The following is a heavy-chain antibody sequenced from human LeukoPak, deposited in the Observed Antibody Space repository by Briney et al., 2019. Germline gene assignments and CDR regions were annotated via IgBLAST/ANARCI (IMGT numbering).Heavy chain of an antibody. V-gene: IGHV1-69*05. CDR2: IIPIFGTA. CDR1: GGTFSSYA. Sequence: GASVKVSCKASGGTFSSYAISWVRQAPGQGLEWMGGIIPIFGTANYAQKFQGRVTITTDESTSTAYMELSSLRSEDTAVYYCARSDFWSGSYYYMAVWGKGTTVTVSS. CDR3: ARSDFWSGSYYYMAV. J-gene: IGHJ6*03. D-gene: IGHD3-3*01.